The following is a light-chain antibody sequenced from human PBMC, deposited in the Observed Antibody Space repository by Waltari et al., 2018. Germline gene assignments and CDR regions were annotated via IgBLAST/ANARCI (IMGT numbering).Light chain of an antibody. CDR2: KAS. CDR1: QIISTW. V-gene: IGKV1-5*03. Sequence: DIQMTQSPSTLSASLGDRVTITCRASQIISTWLAWYQQKPGKAPKILIYKASGLESGVPSRFSGSGSGTEVTLTSSSRQPDDLATDYGQQYNDYPLTFGGGTKVEIK. CDR3: QQYNDYPLT. J-gene: IGKJ4*01.